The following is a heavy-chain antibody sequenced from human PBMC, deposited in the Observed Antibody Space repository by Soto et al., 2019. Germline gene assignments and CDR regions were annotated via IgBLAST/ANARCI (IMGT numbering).Heavy chain of an antibody. Sequence: PGGSLRLSCVVSGFIFRNSAVHWVRQAPWKGLEWVSAISGSGGSTYYADSVKGRFTISRDNSKSTLYLQMNSLRAEDTAVHYCAKDLVAYGGIQYFDYWGQGTLVTVSS. V-gene: IGHV3-23*01. CDR2: ISGSGGST. D-gene: IGHD4-17*01. CDR3: AKDLVAYGGIQYFDY. J-gene: IGHJ4*02. CDR1: GFIFRNSA.